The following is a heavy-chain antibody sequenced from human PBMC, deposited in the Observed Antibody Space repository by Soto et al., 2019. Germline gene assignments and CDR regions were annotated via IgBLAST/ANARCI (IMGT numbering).Heavy chain of an antibody. CDR1: GFTFSSYW. Sequence: GGSLRLSCAASGFTFSSYWMSWVRQAPGKGLEWVANIKQDGSEKYYVDSVKGRFTISRDNAKNSLYLQMNSLRAEDTAVYYCARDQSGYSYYDFWSGYYDNVVDYWGQGTLVTVSS. J-gene: IGHJ4*02. D-gene: IGHD3-3*01. CDR3: ARDQSGYSYYDFWSGYYDNVVDY. V-gene: IGHV3-7*01. CDR2: IKQDGSEK.